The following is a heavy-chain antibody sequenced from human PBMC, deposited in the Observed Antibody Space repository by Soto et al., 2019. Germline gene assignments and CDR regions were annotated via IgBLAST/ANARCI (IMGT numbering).Heavy chain of an antibody. CDR1: GYISADFG. CDR2: VSGNNGAS. J-gene: IGHJ5*01. D-gene: IGHD2-2*01. V-gene: IGHV1-18*04. CDR3: VRDQKYFRVNGNWFDS. Sequence: QVQLMQSGTEVKKPGASVTVSCKASGYISADFGISWVRQAPGQGLEWMGWVSGNNGASNPAPKVQGRITMTLDTSTGVSYMALRSLRSDDTAIYYCVRDQKYFRVNGNWFDSWGQGTLVSVSS.